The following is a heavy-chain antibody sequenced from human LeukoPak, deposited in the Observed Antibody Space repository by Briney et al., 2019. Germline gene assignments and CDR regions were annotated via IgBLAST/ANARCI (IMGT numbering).Heavy chain of an antibody. CDR2: IYYSGST. Sequence: SETLSLTCTVSGGSISSYYWSWIRQPPGKGLEWIGYIYYSGSTNYNPSLKSRATISVDTSKNQFSLKLSSVTAADTAVYYCARGDRYYDSSLWGQGTLVTVSS. CDR1: GGSISSYY. CDR3: ARGDRYYDSSL. D-gene: IGHD3-22*01. J-gene: IGHJ4*02. V-gene: IGHV4-59*01.